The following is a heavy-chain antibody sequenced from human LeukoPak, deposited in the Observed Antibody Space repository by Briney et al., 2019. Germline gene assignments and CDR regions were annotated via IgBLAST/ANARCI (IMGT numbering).Heavy chain of an antibody. D-gene: IGHD2-2*01. CDR2: IKQDGSEK. CDR1: GFTFSSYW. J-gene: IGHJ5*02. Sequence: GGSLRLSCAASGFTFSSYWMSWVRQAPGKGLEWVANIKQDGSEKYYVDSVKGRFTISRDNAKNSLYLQMNSLRADDTAVYNCARVVTPRYCSTTRCYWKGWFDPWGQGTLVTVSS. CDR3: ARVVTPRYCSTTRCYWKGWFDP. V-gene: IGHV3-7*03.